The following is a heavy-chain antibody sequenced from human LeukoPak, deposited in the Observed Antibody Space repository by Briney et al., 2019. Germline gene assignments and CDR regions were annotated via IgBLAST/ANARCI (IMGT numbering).Heavy chain of an antibody. J-gene: IGHJ4*02. CDR2: MNIDGSEK. D-gene: IGHD1-26*01. CDR1: GFTFSSYW. Sequence: GRSLRLSCAASGFTFSSYWMGWVRQAPGKRLEWVANMNIDGSEKYYADSAKGRFTISRDNARNSVYLQMNSLRVEDTAVYYCARDPVEWELLLDYWGQGTLVTVSS. CDR3: ARDPVEWELLLDY. V-gene: IGHV3-7*01.